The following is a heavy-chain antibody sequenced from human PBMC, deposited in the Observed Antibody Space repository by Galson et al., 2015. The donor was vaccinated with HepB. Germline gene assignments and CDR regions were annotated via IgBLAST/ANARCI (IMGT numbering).Heavy chain of an antibody. J-gene: IGHJ4*02. CDR3: ARDQLYDFWSHYCRRGYFDY. CDR2: IYWDGDK. V-gene: IGHV2-5*02. D-gene: IGHD3-3*01. CDR1: GFSLSTSCGG. Sequence: PPLVQPTQTLTLTCTFSGFSLSTSCGGVAWIRQTPGRALEWLAVIYWDGDKRYSPSLQSRLTITKDTSKNQVVLTMTNMDPVDTATYYCARDQLYDFWSHYCRRGYFDYWGQGTLVTVSS.